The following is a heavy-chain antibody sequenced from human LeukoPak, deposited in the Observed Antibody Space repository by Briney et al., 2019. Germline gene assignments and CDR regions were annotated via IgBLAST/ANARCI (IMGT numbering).Heavy chain of an antibody. CDR2: MYPAGST. CDR1: GGSIGSGDY. CDR3: AAAYCGGDCYSDNHYYFMDL. V-gene: IGHV3-53*01. Sequence: ETLSLTCAVFGGSIGSGDYPWSWIRQPPGKGLEWVSAMYPAGSTHHADSLKGRFTISRDNSKNTLNLQMNSLRVEDTAVYYCAAAYCGGDCYSDNHYYFMDLWGKGTTVTVSS. J-gene: IGHJ6*04. D-gene: IGHD2-21*02.